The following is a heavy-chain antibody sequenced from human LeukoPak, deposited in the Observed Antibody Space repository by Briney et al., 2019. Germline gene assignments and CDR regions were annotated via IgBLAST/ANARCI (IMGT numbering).Heavy chain of an antibody. V-gene: IGHV4-39*01. Sequence: SETLSLICTVSGGSISSSGYNRDWIRQPPGKGLEWIGNLYDSGSTYYNPPLKSRVTISVDTSNNQFSLKLSSVTAADTAVYYCARHNDRSFGGLDYWGQGTLVTVSS. CDR3: ARHNDRSFGGLDY. J-gene: IGHJ4*02. D-gene: IGHD3-16*01. CDR1: GGSISSSGYN. CDR2: LYDSGST.